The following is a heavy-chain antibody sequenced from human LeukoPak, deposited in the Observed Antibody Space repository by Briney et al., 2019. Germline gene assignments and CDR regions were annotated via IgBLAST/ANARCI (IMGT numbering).Heavy chain of an antibody. CDR3: ARGVDTLLWFGELLSPGEFDH. V-gene: IGHV3-7*03. Sequence: GGSLRLSCTASGFTFSMYWISWVRQAPGKGLEWVANIKEDGSENYYVDSVKGRFTISRDNAKNSLYLQMSSLRAEDTAVYYCARGVDTLLWFGELLSPGEFDHWGQGTLVTVSS. CDR1: GFTFSMYW. J-gene: IGHJ4*02. CDR2: IKEDGSEN. D-gene: IGHD3-10*01.